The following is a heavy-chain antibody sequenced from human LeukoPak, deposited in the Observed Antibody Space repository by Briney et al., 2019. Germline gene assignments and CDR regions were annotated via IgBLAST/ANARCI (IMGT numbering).Heavy chain of an antibody. CDR2: INHSGST. CDR1: GGSFSGYY. CDR3: ARLAGYYKPFDY. J-gene: IGHJ4*02. Sequence: PSETLSLTCAVYGGSFSGYYWSWIRQPPGKGLEWIGEINHSGSTNYNPSLKSRVTISVDTSKNQFSLKLSSVTAADTAVYYSARLAGYYKPFDYWGQRTLVTVSS. V-gene: IGHV4-34*01. D-gene: IGHD3-9*01.